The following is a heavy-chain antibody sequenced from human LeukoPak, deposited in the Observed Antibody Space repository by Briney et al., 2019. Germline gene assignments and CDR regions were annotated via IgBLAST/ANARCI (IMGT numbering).Heavy chain of an antibody. V-gene: IGHV1-18*01. CDR3: ARDLQKGAAMVDP. Sequence: ASVKVSCKASGGTFSSYAISWVRQAPGQGLEWMGWISAYNGNTNYAQKLQGRVTMTTDTSTSTAYMELRSLRSDDTAVYYCARDLQKGAAMVDPWGQGTLVTVSS. CDR2: ISAYNGNT. CDR1: GGTFSSYA. J-gene: IGHJ5*02. D-gene: IGHD1-26*01.